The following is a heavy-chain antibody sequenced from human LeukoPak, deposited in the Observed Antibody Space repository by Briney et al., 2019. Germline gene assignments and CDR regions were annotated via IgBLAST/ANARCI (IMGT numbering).Heavy chain of an antibody. CDR2: IWYDGSNK. D-gene: IGHD2-15*01. V-gene: IGHV3-33*01. Sequence: PGGSLRLSCAASGFTFSSYGMHWVRQAPGKGLERVAVIWYDGSNKYYADSVKGRFTISRDNSKNMLYLQMNSLRAEDTAVYYCARTPGGCSGGSCYSGSFDYWGQGTLVTVSS. CDR1: GFTFSSYG. CDR3: ARTPGGCSGGSCYSGSFDY. J-gene: IGHJ4*02.